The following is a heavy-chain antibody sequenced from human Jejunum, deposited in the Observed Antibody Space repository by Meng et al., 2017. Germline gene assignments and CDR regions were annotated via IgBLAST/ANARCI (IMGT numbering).Heavy chain of an antibody. CDR1: GFTFSSYW. CDR3: SRGAAAGIYYFDS. J-gene: IGHJ4*02. D-gene: IGHD6-13*01. V-gene: IGHV3-74*01. CDR2: IKSDGRTT. Sequence: VGLGGAGGGVGQPGGSLRLSCAASGFTFSSYWMHWVRQVPGKGLEWVSRIKSDGRTTSYAESVKGRFTISRDDAMNTLYLEMNALRAEDTAVYYCSRGAAAGIYYFDSWGQGTLVTVSS.